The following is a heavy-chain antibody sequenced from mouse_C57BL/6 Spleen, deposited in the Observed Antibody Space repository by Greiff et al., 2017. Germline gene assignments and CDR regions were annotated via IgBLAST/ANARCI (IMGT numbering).Heavy chain of an antibody. V-gene: IGHV5-17*01. CDR2: ISSGSSTI. J-gene: IGHJ4*01. D-gene: IGHD1-1*01. Sequence: EVQLVESGGGLVKPGGSLKLSCAASGFTFSDYGMHWVRQAPEKGLEWVAYISSGSSTIYYADTVKGRFTISRDNAKNTLFLQMTSLRSEDTAMYYCARRDYYGSSKAMDYWGQGTSVTVSS. CDR1: GFTFSDYG. CDR3: ARRDYYGSSKAMDY.